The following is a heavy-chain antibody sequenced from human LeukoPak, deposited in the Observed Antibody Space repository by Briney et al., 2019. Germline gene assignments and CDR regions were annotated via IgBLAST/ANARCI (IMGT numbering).Heavy chain of an antibody. D-gene: IGHD2-15*01. CDR1: GYNFNSYW. V-gene: IGHV5-10-1*01. CDR3: ARWGNEYSNGGSCLDP. J-gene: IGHJ5*02. Sequence: GESLKISCQASGYNFNSYWITWVRQMPGKGLEWMGRINPSDSYSVYSPSFQGHVTISADKSISTAYMQWSSLRASDTAIYFCARWGNEYSNGGSCLDPWGQGTLVTVSS. CDR2: INPSDSYS.